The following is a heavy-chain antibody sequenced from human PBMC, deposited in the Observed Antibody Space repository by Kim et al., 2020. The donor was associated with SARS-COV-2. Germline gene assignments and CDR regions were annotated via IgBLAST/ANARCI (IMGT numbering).Heavy chain of an antibody. CDR2: FDPEDGET. CDR1: GYTLTELS. CDR3: ATGSYHPLPTGPDI. D-gene: IGHD2-2*01. V-gene: IGHV1-24*01. Sequence: ASVKVSCKVSGYTLTELSMHWVRQAPGKGLEWMGGFDPEDGETIYAQKFQGRVTMTEDTSTDTAYMELSSLRSEDTAVYYCATGSYHPLPTGPDIWGQGTMVTVSS. J-gene: IGHJ3*02.